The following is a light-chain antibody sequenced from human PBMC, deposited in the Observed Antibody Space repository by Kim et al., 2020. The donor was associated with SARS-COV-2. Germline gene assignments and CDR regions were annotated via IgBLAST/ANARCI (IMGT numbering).Light chain of an antibody. CDR1: QDITSW. Sequence: ASVGDRVTITCRASQDITSWLAWYQQKPGKAPKLLIFATSSLQSGVPSRFSGSGSGTEFTLTISSLRPEDFATYYCQQANSFPLTFGGGTKVDIK. V-gene: IGKV1-12*01. J-gene: IGKJ4*01. CDR3: QQANSFPLT. CDR2: ATS.